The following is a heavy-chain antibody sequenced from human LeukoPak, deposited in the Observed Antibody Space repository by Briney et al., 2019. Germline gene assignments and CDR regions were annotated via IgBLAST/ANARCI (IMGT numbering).Heavy chain of an antibody. CDR3: ARDSGWGGDDFDI. D-gene: IGHD6-19*01. J-gene: IGHJ3*02. V-gene: IGHV3-21*01. CDR1: GFTFSSYN. Sequence: PGGSLRLSCAASGFTFSSYNMNWVRQAPGKGLEWVSSITSSSSYIYYADSVKGRFTISRDNAKNSLYLQINSLRAEDTAVYYCARDSGWGGDDFDIWGQGTMVTVSS. CDR2: ITSSSSYI.